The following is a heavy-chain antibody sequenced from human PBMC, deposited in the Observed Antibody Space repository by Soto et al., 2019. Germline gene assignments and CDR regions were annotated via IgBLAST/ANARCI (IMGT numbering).Heavy chain of an antibody. D-gene: IGHD6-13*01. Sequence: LSLTCTVSGGSISSNYWTWIRQPPGKGLEWIGYVYNSGSTNYNPSLKSRVTISEDTSKSQFSLKVNSMTAADTAVYYCARYRREAVAGYTLDNWGQGILVTSPQ. CDR3: ARYRREAVAGYTLDN. V-gene: IGHV4-59*01. CDR2: VYNSGST. J-gene: IGHJ4*02. CDR1: GGSISSNY.